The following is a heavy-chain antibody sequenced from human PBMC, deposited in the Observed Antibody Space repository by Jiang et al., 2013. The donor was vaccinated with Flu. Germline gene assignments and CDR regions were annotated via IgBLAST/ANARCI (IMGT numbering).Heavy chain of an antibody. J-gene: IGHJ4*02. D-gene: IGHD5-24*01. CDR3: AKPRDGYNFYYFDY. Sequence: SLRLSCAASGFTFSSXAMSWVRQAPGKRLEWVSAISGSGGSTYYADSVKGRFTISRDNSKNTLYLQMNSLRAEDTAVYYCAKPRDGYNFYYFDYWGQGTLVTVSS. CDR2: ISGSGGST. CDR1: GFTFSSXA. V-gene: IGHV3-23*01.